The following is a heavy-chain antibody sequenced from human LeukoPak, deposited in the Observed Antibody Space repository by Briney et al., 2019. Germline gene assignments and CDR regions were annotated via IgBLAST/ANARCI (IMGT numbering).Heavy chain of an antibody. CDR3: ARLSGEEWELAYYFDY. J-gene: IGHJ4*02. CDR2: ISYDGNHK. CDR1: GFTFSNYG. Sequence: QSGGSLRLSCAASGFTFSNYGIHWVRQAPGKGLDWVAVISYDGNHKYYADSVKGRFTISRDNAVNTLYLQMNSLRAEDTAVYYCARLSGEEWELAYYFDYWGQGTLVTVSS. D-gene: IGHD1-26*01. V-gene: IGHV3-30*03.